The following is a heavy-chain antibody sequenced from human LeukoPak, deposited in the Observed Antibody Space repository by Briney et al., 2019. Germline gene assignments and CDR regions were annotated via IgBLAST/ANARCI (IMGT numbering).Heavy chain of an antibody. Sequence: SETLSPTCTVTGGSISNYYWGWIRQPPGKGLEWIGYIYYSGSTNYNPSLKSRLTISVDTSKNQFSLKLSSVTAADTAVYYCARDHYYDSGSYYNDYYFDYWGQGTLVTVSS. CDR2: IYYSGST. CDR3: ARDHYYDSGSYYNDYYFDY. CDR1: GGSISNYY. J-gene: IGHJ4*02. V-gene: IGHV4-59*01. D-gene: IGHD3-10*01.